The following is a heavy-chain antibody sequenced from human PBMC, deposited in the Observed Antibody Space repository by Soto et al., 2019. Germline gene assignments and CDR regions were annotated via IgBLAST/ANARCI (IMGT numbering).Heavy chain of an antibody. D-gene: IGHD1-20*01. CDR3: ARGSQVSATRAFDY. V-gene: IGHV3-74*01. Sequence: GGSLRLSCAVSGFTLNSYWMHWVRQAPGKGLVWVSRINSDESTTNYADSVKGRFTISRDNAKNTLYLQMNSLRDEDTAVYYCARGSQVSATRAFDYWSQGTLVTVSS. CDR1: GFTLNSYW. CDR2: INSDESTT. J-gene: IGHJ4*02.